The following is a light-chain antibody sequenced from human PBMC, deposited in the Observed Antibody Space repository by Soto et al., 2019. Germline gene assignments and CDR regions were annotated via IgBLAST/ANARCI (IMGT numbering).Light chain of an antibody. Sequence: DIQMTQSPSSLSASVGDRVTITCRASQGISNYLAWYQQKPGKVHKLLIYAASTLQSGVPSRFSGSGSGTDFTLTISSLQPEDVATYYCQKYNSAPPGYTFGQGTKLEIK. J-gene: IGKJ2*01. V-gene: IGKV1-27*01. CDR1: QGISNY. CDR2: AAS. CDR3: QKYNSAPPGYT.